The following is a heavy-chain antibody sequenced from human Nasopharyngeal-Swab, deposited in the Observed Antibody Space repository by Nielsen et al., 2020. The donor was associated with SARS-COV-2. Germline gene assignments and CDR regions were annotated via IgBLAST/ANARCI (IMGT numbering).Heavy chain of an antibody. D-gene: IGHD3-10*01. CDR3: ARGSSVHAFDV. CDR1: GFSFSTYG. CDR2: ICYDGSNK. J-gene: IGHJ3*01. Sequence: GESLKISCAASGFSFSTYGMHWVRQAPGKGLEWVAVICYDGSNKYYADSVKGRFTVSRDNSKNTLFLEMDSLRAEDTAVYYCARGSSVHAFDVWGQGTEVTVSS. V-gene: IGHV3-33*01.